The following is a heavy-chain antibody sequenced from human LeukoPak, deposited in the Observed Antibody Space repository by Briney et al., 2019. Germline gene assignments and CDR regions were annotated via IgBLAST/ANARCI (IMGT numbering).Heavy chain of an antibody. Sequence: SETLSLTCAVSGGSFSGYYWRWIRQPPGKGLEWIGEINHSGSTNYNPSLKSRVTISVDTSKNQFSLKLNSVTAADTAMYFCGFSEGDFWGQGALVTVAS. CDR3: GFSEGDF. V-gene: IGHV4-34*01. D-gene: IGHD6-25*01. CDR2: INHSGST. J-gene: IGHJ4*02. CDR1: GGSFSGYY.